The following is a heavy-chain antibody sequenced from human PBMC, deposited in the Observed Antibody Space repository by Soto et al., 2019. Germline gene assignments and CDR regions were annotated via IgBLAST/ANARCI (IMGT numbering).Heavy chain of an antibody. CDR1: GGSISSGGYY. CDR3: ARDLLWFGEFGLRAPYYYYGMDV. J-gene: IGHJ6*02. CDR2: IYYSGST. Sequence: SETLSLTCTVSGGSISSGGYYWSWIRQHPGKGLEWIGYIYYSGSTYYNPSLKSRVTISVDTSKNQFSLNLSSVTAADTAVYYCARDLLWFGEFGLRAPYYYYGMDVWGQGTTVTVSS. D-gene: IGHD3-10*01. V-gene: IGHV4-31*03.